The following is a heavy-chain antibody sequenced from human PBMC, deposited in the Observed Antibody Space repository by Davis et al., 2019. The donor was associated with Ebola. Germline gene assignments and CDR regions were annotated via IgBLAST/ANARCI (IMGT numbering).Heavy chain of an antibody. CDR3: AHRQGIAAAGGATWWYDP. V-gene: IGHV2-5*02. CDR1: RPSPPTRCPG. Sequence: GSPLLHLTCTCIPTWTYCRPSPPTRCPGVCWRRHLPPRPLDWLALIYWDDDKRYSPSLKSRLTITKDTSKNQVVLTMTNMDPVDTATYYCAHRQGIAAAGGATWWYDPWAQGTLVTVCS. CDR2: IYWDDDK. J-gene: IGHJ5*02. D-gene: IGHD6-13*01.